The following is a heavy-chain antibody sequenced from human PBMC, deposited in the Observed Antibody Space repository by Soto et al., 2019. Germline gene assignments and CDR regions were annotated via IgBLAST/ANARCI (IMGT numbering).Heavy chain of an antibody. Sequence: SVKVSSKGSGYTFTSYAMHWMRQAPGQRLEWMGWINAGNGNTKYSQKFQGRVTITRDTSASTAYMELSSLRSEDTAVYYCARGAGWGHIVVVRYYYGMDVWGQGTTVTVSS. CDR1: GYTFTSYA. CDR3: ARGAGWGHIVVVRYYYGMDV. CDR2: INAGNGNT. D-gene: IGHD2-21*01. V-gene: IGHV1-3*01. J-gene: IGHJ6*02.